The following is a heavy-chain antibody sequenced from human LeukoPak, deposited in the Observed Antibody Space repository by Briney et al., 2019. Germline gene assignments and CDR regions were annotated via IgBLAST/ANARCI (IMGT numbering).Heavy chain of an antibody. Sequence: SETLSLTCTVSGGSISSGGYYWRWTRQHPGKGLEWIGYIYYSGSTYYNPSLKSRVTISVDTSKNQFSLKLSSVTAADTAVYYCARGTEDSSGYLFDLWGRGTLVTVSS. D-gene: IGHD3-22*01. V-gene: IGHV4-31*03. CDR3: ARGTEDSSGYLFDL. J-gene: IGHJ2*01. CDR2: IYYSGST. CDR1: GGSISSGGYY.